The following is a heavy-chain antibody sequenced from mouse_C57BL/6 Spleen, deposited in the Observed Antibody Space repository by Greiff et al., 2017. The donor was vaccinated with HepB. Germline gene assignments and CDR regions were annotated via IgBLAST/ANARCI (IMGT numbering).Heavy chain of an antibody. CDR1: GYTFTDYY. CDR3: ARRGTYYAMDY. J-gene: IGHJ4*01. CDR2: INPNNGGT. D-gene: IGHD3-3*01. Sequence: EVQLQQSGPELVKPGASVKISCKASGYTFTDYYMNWVKQSHGKSLEWIGDINPNNGGTSYNQKFKGKATLTVDKSSSTAYMELRSLTSEDSAVYYCARRGTYYAMDYWGQRTSVTVSS. V-gene: IGHV1-26*01.